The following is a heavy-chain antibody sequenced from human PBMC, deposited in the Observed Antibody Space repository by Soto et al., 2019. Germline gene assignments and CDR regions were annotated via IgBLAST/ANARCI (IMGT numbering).Heavy chain of an antibody. J-gene: IGHJ5*02. D-gene: IGHD3-9*01. CDR3: ARDGYDILTGYSYGNWFDP. V-gene: IGHV4-34*01. Sequence: SETLSLTCAVYGGSFSGYYWSWIRQPPGKGLEWIGEIYYSGSTNYNPSLKSRVTISVDTSKNQFSLKLSSVTAADTAVYYCARDGYDILTGYSYGNWFDPWGQGTLVTVSS. CDR1: GGSFSGYY. CDR2: IYYSGST.